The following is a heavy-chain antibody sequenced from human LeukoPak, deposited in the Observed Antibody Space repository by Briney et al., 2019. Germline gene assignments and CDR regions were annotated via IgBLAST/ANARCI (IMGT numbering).Heavy chain of an antibody. D-gene: IGHD4-23*01. CDR3: ATSPCLLYGGNSPCYYYYMDV. V-gene: IGHV1-24*01. Sequence: GASVKVSCKVSGYTLTELSMHWVRQAPGKGLEWMGGFDPEDGETIYAQKFQGRVTMTEDTSTDTAYMELSSLRSEDTAVYYCATSPCLLYGGNSPCYYYYMDVWGKGTTVTVS. J-gene: IGHJ6*03. CDR2: FDPEDGET. CDR1: GYTLTELS.